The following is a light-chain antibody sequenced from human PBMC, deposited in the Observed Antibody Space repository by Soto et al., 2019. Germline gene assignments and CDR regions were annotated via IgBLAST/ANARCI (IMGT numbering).Light chain of an antibody. J-gene: IGKJ1*01. CDR1: QSVNSN. CDR2: GAS. CDR3: QQYDNWPPWT. V-gene: IGKV3-15*01. Sequence: EKINTQSPTPLSVSPGEKTTPPRRASQSVNSNLAWYQQKPGQAPRLLIYGASTRATGIPARFSGSGSGTDFTLTISSLQSEDFAVYYCQQYDNWPPWTFGQGTKVDI.